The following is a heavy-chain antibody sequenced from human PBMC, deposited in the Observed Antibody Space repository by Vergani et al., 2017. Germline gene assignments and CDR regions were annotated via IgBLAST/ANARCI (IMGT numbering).Heavy chain of an antibody. J-gene: IGHJ6*02. D-gene: IGHD1-26*01. CDR2: INPNSGGT. Sequence: QVQLVQSGAEVKKPGASLKVSCKASGYTFTGYYMHWVRQAPGQGLEWMGWINPNSGGTNYAQKFQGRVTMTRDTSISTAYMELSRLRSDDTAVYYCARMPLGFGHYYYYGMDVWGQGTTVTVSS. CDR1: GYTFTGYY. CDR3: ARMPLGFGHYYYYGMDV. V-gene: IGHV1-2*02.